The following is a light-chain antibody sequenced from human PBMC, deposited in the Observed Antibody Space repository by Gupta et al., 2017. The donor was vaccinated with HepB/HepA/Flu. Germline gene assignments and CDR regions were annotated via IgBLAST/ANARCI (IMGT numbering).Light chain of an antibody. CDR2: AAS. V-gene: IGKV1-6*01. CDR3: LQEDSYPRT. CDR1: QGIKKD. Sequence: SVGDRVTITCRASQGIKKDLGWYQQKPGKAPKLLIFAASSLQTGVPSRFSGSGSGTDFTLTISSLQPEDFATYYCLQEDSYPRTFGQGTKVEIK. J-gene: IGKJ1*01.